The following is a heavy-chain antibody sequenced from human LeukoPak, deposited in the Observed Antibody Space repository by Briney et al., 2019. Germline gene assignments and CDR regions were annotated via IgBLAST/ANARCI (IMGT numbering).Heavy chain of an antibody. V-gene: IGHV3-7*01. CDR3: ARELTTQTKASCSGGNCLGYFDY. CDR1: GFTLNTYW. J-gene: IGHJ4*02. CDR2: IKQDGSEK. D-gene: IGHD2-15*01. Sequence: PVGSLRLSCAASGFTLNTYWMTWVRQAPGKGLERVANIKQDGSEKYYVDSVKGRFTISRDNAKNSLYLQMDSLRAEDTAVYYCARELTTQTKASCSGGNCLGYFDYCGQGTLVTVSS.